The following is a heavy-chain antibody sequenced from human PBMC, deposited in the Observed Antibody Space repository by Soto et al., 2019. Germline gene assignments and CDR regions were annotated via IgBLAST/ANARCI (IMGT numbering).Heavy chain of an antibody. J-gene: IGHJ6*02. D-gene: IGHD3-3*01. Sequence: PGESLKISCKGSGYSFTSYWIGWVRQMPGKGLEWMGIIYPGDSDTRYSPSFQGQVTISADKSISTAYLQWSSLKASDTAMYYCARHGIYYDFNYGMDVWGQGTTVTVSS. CDR1: GYSFTSYW. V-gene: IGHV5-51*01. CDR3: ARHGIYYDFNYGMDV. CDR2: IYPGDSDT.